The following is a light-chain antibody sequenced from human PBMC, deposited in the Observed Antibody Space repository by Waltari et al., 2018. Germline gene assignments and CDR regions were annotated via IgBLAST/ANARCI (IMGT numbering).Light chain of an antibody. CDR1: LSVFYSSNNKNY. J-gene: IGKJ4*01. CDR2: WAS. CDR3: HHYGSSPPIT. Sequence: DIVMTQSPDSLAVSLGERATINCKSSLSVFYSSNNKNYLAWYQQKPGQPPKLLIYWASTRESGVPDLFSGSGSGTDFTLTISSLQAEDVAVYYCHHYGSSPPITFGGGTKVEIK. V-gene: IGKV4-1*01.